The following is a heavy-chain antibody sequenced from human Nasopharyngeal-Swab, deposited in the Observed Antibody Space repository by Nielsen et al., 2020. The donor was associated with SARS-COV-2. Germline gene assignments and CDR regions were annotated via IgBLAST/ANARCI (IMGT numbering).Heavy chain of an antibody. CDR1: DGSISSSNW. J-gene: IGHJ2*01. CDR2: IYHSGST. D-gene: IGHD6-13*01. Sequence: SETLSLTCAVSDGSISSSNWWSWVRQPPGKGLEWIGEIYHSGSTNYNPSLKSRVTISVDKSKNQFSLKLSSVTAADTAVYYCARERRIAAAATRYFDLWGRGTLVTVSS. CDR3: ARERRIAAAATRYFDL. V-gene: IGHV4-4*02.